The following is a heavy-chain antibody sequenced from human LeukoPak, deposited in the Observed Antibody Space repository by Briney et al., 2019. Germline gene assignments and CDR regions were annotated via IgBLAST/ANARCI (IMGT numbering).Heavy chain of an antibody. CDR3: ASHCSSTSCLDY. CDR2: INSDGSST. J-gene: IGHJ4*02. Sequence: GGSLRLPCAVSGFTFSSYWMHWVRQAPGKGLVWVSRINSDGSSTSYADSVKVRFTISRDNAKNTLYLQMNSLRVEDTAVYYCASHCSSTSCLDYWGQGTLVTVSS. V-gene: IGHV3-74*01. CDR1: GFTFSSYW. D-gene: IGHD2-2*01.